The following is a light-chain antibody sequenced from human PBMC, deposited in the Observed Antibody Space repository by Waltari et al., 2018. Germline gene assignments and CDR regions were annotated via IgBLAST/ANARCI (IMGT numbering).Light chain of an antibody. CDR3: QQFGHSPIT. CDR2: GAS. CDR1: QSVSSGY. Sequence: EVVLTQSPGTLSVSPGEGATLSCRASQSVSSGYLAWYQQKPGQAPRLVIYGASTRATGIPDRFSASGSGTDFTLTISRLEPEDFAVYYCQQFGHSPITFGQGSRLDNK. J-gene: IGKJ5*01. V-gene: IGKV3-20*01.